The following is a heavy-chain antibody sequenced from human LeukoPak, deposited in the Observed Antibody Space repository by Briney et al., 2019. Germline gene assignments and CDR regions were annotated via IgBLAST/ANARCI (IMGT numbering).Heavy chain of an antibody. V-gene: IGHV4-59*01. CDR3: ARVGYYDSSGTFDY. CDR1: GGSISSYY. J-gene: IGHJ4*02. CDR2: IYYSGST. D-gene: IGHD3-22*01. Sequence: SETLSLTCTVSGGSISSYYWSWIRQPPGKGLEWIGYIYYSGSTNYNPSLKSRVTISVDTSKNQFSLKLSSVTAADTAVYYCARVGYYDSSGTFDYWGQATLVTVSS.